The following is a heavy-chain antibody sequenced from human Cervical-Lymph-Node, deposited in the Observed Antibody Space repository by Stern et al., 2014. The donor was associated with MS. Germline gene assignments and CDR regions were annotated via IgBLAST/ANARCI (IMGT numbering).Heavy chain of an antibody. V-gene: IGHV1-2*06. Sequence: QVQLVQSGAEVKKPGASVKVSCRASGYTFSDYYMQWVRQAPGQGLEWMGRINPYTGATDYAERFQGRVTMTTDTSRSTAYVELISLTSDDTAIYYCARDGWEGEGDYWGQGALVTVSS. J-gene: IGHJ4*02. CDR2: INPYTGAT. CDR1: GYTFSDYY. D-gene: IGHD1-26*01. CDR3: ARDGWEGEGDY.